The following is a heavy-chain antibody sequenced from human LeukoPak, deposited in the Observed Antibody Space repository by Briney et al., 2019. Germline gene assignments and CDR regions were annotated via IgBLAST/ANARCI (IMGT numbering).Heavy chain of an antibody. J-gene: IGHJ4*02. D-gene: IGHD2-2*01. CDR1: GGSISSGDYY. CDR3: ATRPFLGYCSSTSCYYSRNSVDY. V-gene: IGHV4-30-4*08. Sequence: PSETLSLTCTVTGGSISSGDYYRSWIRQPPGKGLEWIGYIYYSGSTYYNPSLKSRVTISVDTSKNQFSLKLSSVTGADTAVYYCATRPFLGYCSSTSCYYSRNSVDYWGQGTLATVSS. CDR2: IYYSGST.